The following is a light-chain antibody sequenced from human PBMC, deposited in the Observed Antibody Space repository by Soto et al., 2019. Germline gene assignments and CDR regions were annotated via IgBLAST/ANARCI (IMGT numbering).Light chain of an antibody. Sequence: QSALTQPASVSGSPGQSITISCTGTSSDVGGYNYVSWYQQYPGKAPKLMIYDVSNRPSGVSNRCSGSKSVNTASLTISGLQAEDEADYYCSSYTSSSPYVFGTGTKLTVL. V-gene: IGLV2-14*01. CDR3: SSYTSSSPYV. CDR1: SSDVGGYNY. CDR2: DVS. J-gene: IGLJ1*01.